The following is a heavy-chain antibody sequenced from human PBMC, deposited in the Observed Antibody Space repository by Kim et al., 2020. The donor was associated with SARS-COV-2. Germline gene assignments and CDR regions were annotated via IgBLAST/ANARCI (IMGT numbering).Heavy chain of an antibody. J-gene: IGHJ3*02. CDR2: ISSSGSYT. V-gene: IGHV3-11*05. Sequence: GGSLRLSCAASGFTFSDYYMSWIRQAPGKGLEWVSSISSSGSYTNYADSVKGRCTISRDNAKNSLYLQMNSLRAEDTAVYYCAREGTFGGGDCYDAFDIWGQGTMVTVSS. CDR1: GFTFSDYY. D-gene: IGHD2-21*02. CDR3: AREGTFGGGDCYDAFDI.